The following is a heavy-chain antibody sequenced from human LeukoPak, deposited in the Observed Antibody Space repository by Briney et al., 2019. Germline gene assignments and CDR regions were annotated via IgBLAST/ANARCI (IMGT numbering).Heavy chain of an antibody. V-gene: IGHV1-18*01. J-gene: IGHJ5*02. Sequence: ASVKVSCKASGYTFTSFGIRWVRQAPGQGLECLGWISGYNGNTNYAQKLQGRVTMTTDTSTSTAYMELRSLRSDDTAVYYCARGLGPPGRNWFDPWGQGTLVTVSS. CDR3: ARGLGPPGRNWFDP. D-gene: IGHD3-16*01. CDR2: ISGYNGNT. CDR1: GYTFTSFG.